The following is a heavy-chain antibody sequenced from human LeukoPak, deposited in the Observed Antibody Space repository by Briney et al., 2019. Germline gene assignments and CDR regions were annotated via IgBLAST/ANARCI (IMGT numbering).Heavy chain of an antibody. J-gene: IGHJ3*02. CDR3: ARQVGCSGGSCYSGAFDI. Sequence: SETLSLTCTVSGGSISSYYRSWIRQPPGKGLEWIGYIYYSGSTNYNPSLKSRVTISVDTSKNQFSLKLSSVTAADTAVYYCARQVGCSGGSCYSGAFDIWGQGTMVTVSS. V-gene: IGHV4-59*01. CDR1: GGSISSYY. D-gene: IGHD2-15*01. CDR2: IYYSGST.